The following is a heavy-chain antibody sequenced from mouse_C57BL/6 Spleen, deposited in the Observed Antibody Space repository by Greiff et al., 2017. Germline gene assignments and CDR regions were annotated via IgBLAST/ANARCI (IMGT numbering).Heavy chain of an antibody. Sequence: QVQLQQPGAELVRPGSSVKLSCKASGYTFTSYWMDWVKQRPGQGLEWIGNIYPSDSETHYNQKFKDKATLTVDKSSSTAYMQLSSLTSEDSAVYYCARSTGMAWYFDVWGTGTTVTVSS. CDR1: GYTFTSYW. D-gene: IGHD4-1*02. J-gene: IGHJ1*03. CDR2: IYPSDSET. V-gene: IGHV1-61*01. CDR3: ARSTGMAWYFDV.